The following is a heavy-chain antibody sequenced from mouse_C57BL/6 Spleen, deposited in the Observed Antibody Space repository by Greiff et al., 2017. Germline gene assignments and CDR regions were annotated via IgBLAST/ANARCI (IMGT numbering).Heavy chain of an antibody. CDR1: GYTFTSYW. D-gene: IGHD1-1*01. V-gene: IGHV1-53*01. J-gene: IGHJ1*03. CDR3: ARNPKIITVGYFDV. CDR2: INPSNGGT. Sequence: QVQLQQPGIELVKPGASVKLSCKASGYTFTSYWMHWVKQRPGQGLEWIGNINPSNGGTNYNEKFKSKATLTVDKSSSTAYMQLSSLTSEDSAVYYCARNPKIITVGYFDVWGTGTTVTVSS.